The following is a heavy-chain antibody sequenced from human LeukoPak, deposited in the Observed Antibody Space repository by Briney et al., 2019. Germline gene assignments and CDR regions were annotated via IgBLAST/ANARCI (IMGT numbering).Heavy chain of an antibody. J-gene: IGHJ4*02. CDR1: GFTFSSYD. CDR3: AKDASSYDFWSGYSQSSFDY. CDR2: ISGGGDTT. Sequence: GGSLRLSCAASGFTFSSYDMSWVRQAPGRGLEWASTISGGGDTTYYADSVKGRFTISRDNSKNTLYLQMNSLRAEDTAVYYSAKDASSYDFWSGYSQSSFDYWGQGTLVTASS. V-gene: IGHV3-23*01. D-gene: IGHD3-3*01.